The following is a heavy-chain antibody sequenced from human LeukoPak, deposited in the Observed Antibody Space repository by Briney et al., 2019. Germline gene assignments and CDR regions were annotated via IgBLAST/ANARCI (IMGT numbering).Heavy chain of an antibody. CDR2: IIPIFGTA. V-gene: IGHV1-69*05. J-gene: IGHJ3*02. Sequence: ASVKVSCKASGGTFRRYAISWVRQDIGQGLEWMGGIIPIFGTANYAQKFQGRVTITTDESTSTAYMELSSLRSEDTAVYYCASELMSAFDIWGQGTMVTVSS. D-gene: IGHD2-8*01. CDR1: GGTFRRYA. CDR3: ASELMSAFDI.